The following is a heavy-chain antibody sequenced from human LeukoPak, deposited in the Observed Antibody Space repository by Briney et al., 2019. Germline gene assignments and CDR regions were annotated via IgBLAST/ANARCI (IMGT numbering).Heavy chain of an antibody. CDR1: GGSISSSSYY. J-gene: IGHJ4*02. CDR2: IYYSGST. D-gene: IGHD6-19*01. Sequence: RPSETLSLTCTVSGGSISSSSYYWGWIRQPPGKGLEWIGSIYYSGSTYYNPSLKSRVTISVDTSKNQFSLRLSSVTAADTAVYYCARHAFSDGSGWAFDYWGQGTLVTVSS. CDR3: ARHAFSDGSGWAFDY. V-gene: IGHV4-39*01.